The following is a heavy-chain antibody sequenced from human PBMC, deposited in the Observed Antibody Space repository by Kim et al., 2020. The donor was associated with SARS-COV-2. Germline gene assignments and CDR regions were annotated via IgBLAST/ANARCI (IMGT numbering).Heavy chain of an antibody. D-gene: IGHD6-19*01. Sequence: GGSLRLSCAASGFTFNSYSMNWVRQAPGKGLEWVSSISSSSSYIYYADSVKGRFTISRDNDKNSLYLQMNSLRAEDTAVYYCAKGYSSGWYYNRFDTWGQGTLVTVSS. CDR2: ISSSSSYI. V-gene: IGHV3-21*01. CDR3: AKGYSSGWYYNRFDT. J-gene: IGHJ5*02. CDR1: GFTFNSYS.